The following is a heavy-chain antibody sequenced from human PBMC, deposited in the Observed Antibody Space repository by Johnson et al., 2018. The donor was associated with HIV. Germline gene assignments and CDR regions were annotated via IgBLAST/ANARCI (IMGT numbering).Heavy chain of an antibody. Sequence: VQLVESGGGLIQPGGSLRLSCSASGFSVSSNYMTWVRQAPGKGLAWVSVIYSGGNTYYADYVKGRFSISRDNSKNTVYLQMNSLRPEDTAVYYCSSPWYYDMYAFDIWGQGTLVTVSS. J-gene: IGHJ3*02. D-gene: IGHD3-22*01. CDR1: GFSVSSNY. V-gene: IGHV3-66*02. CDR2: IYSGGNT. CDR3: SSPWYYDMYAFDI.